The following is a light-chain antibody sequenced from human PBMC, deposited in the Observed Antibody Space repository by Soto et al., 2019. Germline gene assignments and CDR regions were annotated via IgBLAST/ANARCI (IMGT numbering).Light chain of an antibody. Sequence: EIVMTQSPATLSVSPGERATLSCRASQSISTNLAWYHQKPGQPPRLLIYHASTRATGIPARFSGGGSGTEFTLTISSLQSEDFAVYYCQQYNNWPPEYTFGQGTKLEI. CDR2: HAS. V-gene: IGKV3-15*01. CDR3: QQYNNWPPEYT. J-gene: IGKJ2*01. CDR1: QSISTN.